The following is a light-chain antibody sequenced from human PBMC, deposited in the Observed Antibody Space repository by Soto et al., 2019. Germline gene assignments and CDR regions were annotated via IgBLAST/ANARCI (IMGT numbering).Light chain of an antibody. CDR3: QQRTNWPLT. CDR2: DAS. V-gene: IGKV3-11*01. J-gene: IGKJ4*01. CDR1: QSVDKY. Sequence: EIVLTQSPATLSFSPGERATLSCRASQSVDKYLVWYQQKPGQAPRLLIYDASSRATGIPARSSGSGSGTDFSLTITSLEPEGLAVYYGQQRTNWPLTFGGGTKLEIK.